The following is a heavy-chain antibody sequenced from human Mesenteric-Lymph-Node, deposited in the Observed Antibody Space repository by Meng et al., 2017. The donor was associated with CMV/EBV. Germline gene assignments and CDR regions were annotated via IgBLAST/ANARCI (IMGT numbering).Heavy chain of an antibody. CDR2: IYYTGST. Sequence: SETLSLTCSVSGGSVSSDSYYWTWIRQPPGKGLEWIAYIYYTGSTKYNPSLKNRATIPIDTSRNQFSLRLTSVTAADTAVYYCVRDRGWFDPWGQGTPVTVSS. J-gene: IGHJ5*02. CDR1: GGSVSSDSYY. V-gene: IGHV4-61*01. CDR3: VRDRGWFDP.